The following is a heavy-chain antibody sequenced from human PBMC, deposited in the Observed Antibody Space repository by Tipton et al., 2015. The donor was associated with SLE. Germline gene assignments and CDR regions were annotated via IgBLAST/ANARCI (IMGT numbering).Heavy chain of an antibody. J-gene: IGHJ2*01. CDR1: GGSISSSNW. Sequence: TLSLTCTVSGGSISSSNWWSWVRQPPGKGLEWIGEIYHSGSTNYNPSLKSRVTISVDKSKNQFSLKLSSVTAADTAVYYCARDPLYYGSGSYSPTWCFDLWGRGPLVTVSS. D-gene: IGHD3-10*01. CDR2: IYHSGST. CDR3: ARDPLYYGSGSYSPTWCFDL. V-gene: IGHV4-4*02.